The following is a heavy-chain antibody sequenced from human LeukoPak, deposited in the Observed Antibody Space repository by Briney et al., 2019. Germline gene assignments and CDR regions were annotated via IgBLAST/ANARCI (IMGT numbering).Heavy chain of an antibody. Sequence: GRSLRLSCAASGFTFSNYAMHWVRQAPGQGLEWVAVTSYDGSNKYYADSVKGRFTISRDNSKDTLYLQMNSLRAEDTAVCYCARGWDIVVVPAAIRFDAFDIWGQGTMVTVPS. V-gene: IGHV3-30*04. CDR3: ARGWDIVVVPAAIRFDAFDI. CDR2: TSYDGSNK. D-gene: IGHD2-2*02. CDR1: GFTFSNYA. J-gene: IGHJ3*02.